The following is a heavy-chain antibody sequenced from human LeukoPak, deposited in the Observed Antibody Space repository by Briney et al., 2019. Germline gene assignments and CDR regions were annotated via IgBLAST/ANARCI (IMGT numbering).Heavy chain of an antibody. CDR3: ARCRGGFHGDENFDC. D-gene: IGHD5-12*01. J-gene: IGHJ4*02. CDR1: GYTFFNFC. CDR2: IYPDDSDT. V-gene: IGHV5-51*01. Sequence: GESLKISCKVSGYTFFNFCIGWGRQTPGKGLEWMGVIYPDDSDTKYSPSFKGQVTISADKSIRTAYVQWGSPKASDTGLYYCARCRGGFHGDENFDCWGQGTLVIVSS.